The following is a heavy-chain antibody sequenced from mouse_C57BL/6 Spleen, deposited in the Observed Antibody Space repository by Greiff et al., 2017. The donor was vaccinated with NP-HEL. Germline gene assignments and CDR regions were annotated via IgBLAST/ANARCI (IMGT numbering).Heavy chain of an antibody. J-gene: IGHJ2*01. Sequence: QVQLQQPGAELVKPGASVKLSCKASGYTFTSYWMQWVKQRPGQGLEWIGEIDPSDSYTNYNQKFKGKATLTVDTSPSTAYMQLSSLTSEDSAVYYCARGSYYSNYSDYWGQGTTLTVSS. D-gene: IGHD2-5*01. CDR2: IDPSDSYT. V-gene: IGHV1-50*01. CDR3: ARGSYYSNYSDY. CDR1: GYTFTSYW.